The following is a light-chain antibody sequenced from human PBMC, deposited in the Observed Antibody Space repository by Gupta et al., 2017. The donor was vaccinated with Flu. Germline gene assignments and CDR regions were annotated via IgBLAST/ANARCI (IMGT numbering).Light chain of an antibody. CDR3: QQCHSYVIT. CDR1: QTIRNH. Sequence: DIQMTQSPSSLSASVGDRVTIICRASQTIRNHLNWYQHRPGKAPRLLISTASTLQSGVPSRFSGRGSGTDFTLTIRRLQPEDFATYYCQQCHSYVITFGGGTKVEIK. V-gene: IGKV1-39*01. CDR2: TAS. J-gene: IGKJ4*01.